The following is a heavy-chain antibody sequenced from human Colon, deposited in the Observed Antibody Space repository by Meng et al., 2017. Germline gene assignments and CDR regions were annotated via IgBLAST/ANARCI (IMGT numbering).Heavy chain of an antibody. CDR3: ARVPVAHNWFDP. D-gene: IGHD5-12*01. Sequence: VELVQSGAEVKKAGASVKVSCTTSGGTFSNYAISWVRQAPGQGLEWMGGIIPIFGTPKYAQKFQGRVTITADDPTTTAYMELNSLRSEDTAVYYCARVPVAHNWFDPWGQGTLVTVSS. CDR2: IIPIFGTP. V-gene: IGHV1-69*12. J-gene: IGHJ5*02. CDR1: GGTFSNYA.